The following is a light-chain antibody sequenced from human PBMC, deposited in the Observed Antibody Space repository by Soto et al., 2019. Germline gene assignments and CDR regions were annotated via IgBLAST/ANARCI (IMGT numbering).Light chain of an antibody. V-gene: IGLV2-23*01. J-gene: IGLJ2*01. CDR2: EAN. CDR3: FSYAGSSTYAM. Sequence: QSALTQPASVSGSPGQSIAISCTATSSDVGTYNLVSWYQLHPGKVPKLIIYEANRRPSGVSNRFSGSKSGNTASLTISGLQPDDVADYFGFSYAGSSTYAMVGGGT. CDR1: SSDVGTYNL.